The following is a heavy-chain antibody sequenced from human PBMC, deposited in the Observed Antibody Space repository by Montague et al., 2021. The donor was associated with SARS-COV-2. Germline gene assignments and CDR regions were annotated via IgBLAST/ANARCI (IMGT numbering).Heavy chain of an antibody. J-gene: IGHJ6*02. CDR3: ARGEITTRGLIYYYGMDV. Sequence: ETLSLTCAVYGGSFSGYYWNWIRQPPGKGLEWIGEINHSGSTNYNPSLKSRVIMSVDTSKNQFSLKLSSVTAADTAVYYCARGEITTRGLIYYYGMDVWGQGTTVTVSS. V-gene: IGHV4-34*01. D-gene: IGHD4-11*01. CDR1: GGSFSGYY. CDR2: INHSGST.